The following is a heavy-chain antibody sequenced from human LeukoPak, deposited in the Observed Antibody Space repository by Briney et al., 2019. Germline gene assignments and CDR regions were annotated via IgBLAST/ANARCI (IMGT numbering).Heavy chain of an antibody. D-gene: IGHD3-10*01. J-gene: IGHJ2*01. CDR3: ARIGTGSWYFDL. CDR2: INLDGGRI. V-gene: IGHV3-74*01. CDR1: GFTFSNYW. Sequence: PGGSLRLSCAASGFTFSNYWMRWVRQAPGKGLVWVSRINLDGGRISYADSVQGRLTISRDNAKNTVYLQMNSLRAEDTAVYYCARIGTGSWYFDLWGRGTLVTFSS.